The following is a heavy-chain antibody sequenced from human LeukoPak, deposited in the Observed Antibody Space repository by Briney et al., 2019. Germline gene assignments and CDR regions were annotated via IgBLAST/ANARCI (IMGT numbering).Heavy chain of an antibody. V-gene: IGHV3-48*01. D-gene: IGHD3-22*01. J-gene: IGHJ4*02. CDR3: APTYYYESSGHQ. CDR2: ISSGSSLI. CDR1: GSTLRSYS. Sequence: PGGSLRLSCVASGSTLRSYSMNWVRQAPGKGLEWVSYISSGSSLIHYADSVKGRFTISRDNAENSLYLQMNNLRVEDTAVYYCAPTYYYESSGHQGGQGTLVTVSA.